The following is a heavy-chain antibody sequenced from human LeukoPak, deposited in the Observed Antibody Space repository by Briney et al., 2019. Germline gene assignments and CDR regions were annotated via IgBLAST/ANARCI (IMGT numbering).Heavy chain of an antibody. CDR1: GGSISSSSYY. Sequence: SETLSLTCTVSGGSISSSSYYWGWTRQPPGKGLEWIGSIYYSGSTYYNPSLKSRVTISVDTSKNQFFLKLSSVTAADTAVYYCARDFRSGSRYYFDYWGQGTLVTVSS. V-gene: IGHV4-39*07. CDR3: ARDFRSGSRYYFDY. J-gene: IGHJ4*02. CDR2: IYYSGST. D-gene: IGHD3-10*01.